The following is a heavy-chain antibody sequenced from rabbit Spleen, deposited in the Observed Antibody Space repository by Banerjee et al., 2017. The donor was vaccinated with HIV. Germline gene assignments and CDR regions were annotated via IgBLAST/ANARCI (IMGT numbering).Heavy chain of an antibody. Sequence: QEQLEESGGGLVKPEGSLTLTCKASGFDFSSYWMNWVRQAPGKGLEWIGIIYPITETTYYANWVNGRFTISSDNAQNTVDLQIDSLTAADTATYFCARDTDSSGNFDGGFNLWGQGTLVTVS. CDR2: IYPITETT. V-gene: IGHV1S47*01. J-gene: IGHJ4*01. CDR1: GFDFSSYW. CDR3: ARDTDSSGNFDGGFNL. D-gene: IGHD1-1*01.